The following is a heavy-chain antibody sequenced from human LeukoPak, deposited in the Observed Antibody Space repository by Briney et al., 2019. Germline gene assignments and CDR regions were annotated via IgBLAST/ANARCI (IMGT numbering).Heavy chain of an antibody. CDR2: INHSGST. CDR3: ARHLLLWFNWFDP. CDR1: GASVTSGAYY. J-gene: IGHJ5*02. Sequence: PSATLSLTCSLSGASVTSGAYYWGWIRQPPGKGLEWIGEINHSGSTNYNPSLKSRVTISVDTSKNQFSLKLSSVTAADTAVYYCARHLLLWFNWFDPWGQGTLVTVSS. D-gene: IGHD3-10*01. V-gene: IGHV4-61*08.